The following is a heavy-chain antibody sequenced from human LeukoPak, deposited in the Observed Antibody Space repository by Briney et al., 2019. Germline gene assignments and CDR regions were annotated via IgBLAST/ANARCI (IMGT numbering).Heavy chain of an antibody. CDR3: ARVRSTARHIGELDY. V-gene: IGHV7-4-1*02. J-gene: IGHJ4*02. Sequence: ASVKVSCKASGYTFTSYVMNWVRQAPGQGLEWMGWINTNTGNPTYAQGFTGRFVFSLDTSVSTTYLQISSLKAEDTAVYYCARVRSTARHIGELDYWGQGTLVTVSS. D-gene: IGHD3-10*01. CDR2: INTNTGNP. CDR1: GYTFTSYV.